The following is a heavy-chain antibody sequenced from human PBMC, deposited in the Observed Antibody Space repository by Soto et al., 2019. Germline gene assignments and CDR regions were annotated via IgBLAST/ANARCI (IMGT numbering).Heavy chain of an antibody. J-gene: IGHJ6*02. Sequence: GGSLRLSCAASGFTFSSYAMSWVRQAPGKGLEWVSAISGSGGSTYYADSVKGRFTISRDNSKNTLYLQMNSLRAEDTAVYYCAKGLNYDFWSGYYDYYYGMDVWGQGTTVTVSS. CDR2: ISGSGGST. D-gene: IGHD3-3*01. V-gene: IGHV3-23*01. CDR1: GFTFSSYA. CDR3: AKGLNYDFWSGYYDYYYGMDV.